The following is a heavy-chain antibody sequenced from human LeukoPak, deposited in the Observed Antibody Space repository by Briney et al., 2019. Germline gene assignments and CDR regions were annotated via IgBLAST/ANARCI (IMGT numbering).Heavy chain of an antibody. CDR2: MSHSGEE. CDR3: ARGRTGWRPAAGIDS. D-gene: IGHD6-13*01. J-gene: IGHJ4*02. V-gene: IGHV3-13*01. Sequence: GGSLRLSCAASGFTLSSYDMYWVRQTIGKGLEWVSAMSHSGEEFYADSLRGRFTISRDGAENSLFLQLNSLRPGDTALYYCARGRTGWRPAAGIDSWGQGTLVTLSS. CDR1: GFTLSSYD.